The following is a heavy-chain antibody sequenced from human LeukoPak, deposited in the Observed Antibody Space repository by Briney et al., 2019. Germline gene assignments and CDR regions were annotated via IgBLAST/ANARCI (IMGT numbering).Heavy chain of an antibody. D-gene: IGHD5-12*01. V-gene: IGHV4-34*01. J-gene: IGHJ4*02. Sequence: SETLSLTCAVYGGSFSGYYWSWIRQPPGKGLEWIGEINHSGSTNYNPSLKSRVTISVDTSKNQFPLKLSSVTAADTAVYYCARESGYANALRGWGQGTLVTVSS. CDR3: ARESGYANALRG. CDR2: INHSGST. CDR1: GGSFSGYY.